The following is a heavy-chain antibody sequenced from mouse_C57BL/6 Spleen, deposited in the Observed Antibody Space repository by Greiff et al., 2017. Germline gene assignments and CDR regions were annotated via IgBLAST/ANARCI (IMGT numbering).Heavy chain of an antibody. CDR2: IYPSDSET. V-gene: IGHV1-61*01. Sequence: VQLQQSGAELVRPGSSVKLSCKASGYTFTSYWMDWVKQRPGQGLEWIGNIYPSDSETHYNQKFKDKATLTVYKSSSTAYMQLSSLTSEDSAVYYCAREGNYGSSSAWFAYWGQGTLVTVSA. CDR1: GYTFTSYW. J-gene: IGHJ3*01. D-gene: IGHD1-1*01. CDR3: AREGNYGSSSAWFAY.